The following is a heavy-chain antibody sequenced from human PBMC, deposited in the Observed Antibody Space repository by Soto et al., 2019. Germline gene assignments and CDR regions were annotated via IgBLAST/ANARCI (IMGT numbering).Heavy chain of an antibody. J-gene: IGHJ5*02. V-gene: IGHV4-30-4*01. CDR1: DGSISSGDYY. D-gene: IGHD3-3*01. CDR3: ARAGLEWSYNWFDP. Sequence: QVQLQESGPGLVKPSQTLSLTCTVSDGSISSGDYYWSWIRKPPGKGLEWIGYIYYSGSTYYNPSLKSRVTISIDTSKNQFSLKLSSVTAADTAVYYCARAGLEWSYNWFDPWGQGTLVTVSS. CDR2: IYYSGST.